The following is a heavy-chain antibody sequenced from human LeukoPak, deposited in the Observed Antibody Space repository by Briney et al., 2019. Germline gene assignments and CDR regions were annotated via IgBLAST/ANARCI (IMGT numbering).Heavy chain of an antibody. D-gene: IGHD6-13*01. CDR3: ARDLATIAAAAPGDY. CDR1: GFTFSSYG. J-gene: IGHJ4*02. V-gene: IGHV3-33*01. CDR2: IWYDGSNK. Sequence: PGRSLRLSCAASGFTFSSYGMHWVRQAPGKGLEWVAVIWYDGSNKYYADSVKGRFTISRDNSKNTLYLQMNSLRAEDTAVYYCARDLATIAAAAPGDYWGQGTLVTVPS.